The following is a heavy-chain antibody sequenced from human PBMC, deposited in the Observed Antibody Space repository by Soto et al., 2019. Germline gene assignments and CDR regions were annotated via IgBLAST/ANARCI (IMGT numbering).Heavy chain of an antibody. CDR3: ASSSRSAEYFQH. J-gene: IGHJ1*01. V-gene: IGHV4-59*08. D-gene: IGHD6-6*01. CDR2: IYYSGST. Sequence: SETLSLTCTVSGGSISSYYWSWIRQPPGKGLEWIGYIYYSGSTNYNPSLKSRVTISVDTSKNQFSLKLSSVTAADTAVYYCASSSRSAEYFQHWGQGTLVTVYS. CDR1: GGSISSYY.